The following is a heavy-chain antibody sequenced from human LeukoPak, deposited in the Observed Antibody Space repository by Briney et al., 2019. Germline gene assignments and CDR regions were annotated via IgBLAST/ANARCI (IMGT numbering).Heavy chain of an antibody. CDR3: ARQIRHYDILTGYYGGDWFDP. V-gene: IGHV5-51*01. CDR2: IYPGDSDT. CDR1: GYSFTSYW. J-gene: IGHJ5*02. Sequence: GESLKISCKGSGYSFTSYWIGWVRQMRGKGLEWMGIIYPGDSDTRYSPSFQGQVTISADKSISTAYLQWSSLKASDTAMYYCARQIRHYDILTGYYGGDWFDPWGRGTLVTVSS. D-gene: IGHD3-9*01.